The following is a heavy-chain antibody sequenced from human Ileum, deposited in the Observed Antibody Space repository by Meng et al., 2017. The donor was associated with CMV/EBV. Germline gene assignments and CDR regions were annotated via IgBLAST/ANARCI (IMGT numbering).Heavy chain of an antibody. V-gene: IGHV1-18*01. J-gene: IGHJ5*02. Sequence: ASVKVSCKASGYTFTSYGISWVRQAPGQGLEWMGWISAYNGNTNYAQKLQGRVTMTTDTSTSTAYMELRSLRSDDTAVSYCARSGLMTIFGVVRYNWFDPWGQGTLVTVSS. CDR1: GYTFTSYG. CDR3: ARSGLMTIFGVVRYNWFDP. CDR2: ISAYNGNT. D-gene: IGHD3-3*01.